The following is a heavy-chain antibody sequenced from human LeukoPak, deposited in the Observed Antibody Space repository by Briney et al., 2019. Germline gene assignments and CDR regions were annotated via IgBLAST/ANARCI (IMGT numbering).Heavy chain of an antibody. CDR2: IYYGGST. V-gene: IGHV4-59*08. Sequence: KASETLSLTCSVSGGFISSYYWSWIPQPPGKGLEGIGYIYYGGSTYYKHSLKSRATIRVDTSKNQFSMKLSSVTAADTAVYYCARNTAAISHTTIWGQGTLVTVFS. CDR3: ARNTAAISHTTI. CDR1: GGFISSYY. J-gene: IGHJ4*02. D-gene: IGHD5-18*01.